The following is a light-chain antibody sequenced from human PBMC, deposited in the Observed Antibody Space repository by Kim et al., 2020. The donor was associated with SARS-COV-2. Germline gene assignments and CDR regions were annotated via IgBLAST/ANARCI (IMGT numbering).Light chain of an antibody. CDR2: DVS. CDR3: SSYTSSSTLL. CDR1: SSDVGGYNY. V-gene: IGLV2-14*03. Sequence: HSITISCTGTSSDVGGYNYVSWYQQHPGKAPKLMIYDVSNRPSGVSNRFSGSKSGNTASLTISGLQAEDEADYYCSSYTSSSTLLFGGGTQLTVL. J-gene: IGLJ2*01.